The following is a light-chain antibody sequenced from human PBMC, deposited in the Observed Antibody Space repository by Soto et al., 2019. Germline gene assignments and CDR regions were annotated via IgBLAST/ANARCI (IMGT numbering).Light chain of an antibody. CDR3: SSYTSTSTYVL. CDR2: DVS. CDR1: SSDVGGYNY. V-gene: IGLV2-14*01. J-gene: IGLJ2*01. Sequence: QSALTQPASVSGSPGQSITISCTGTSSDVGGYNYVSWYQQYPGKAPKLMIYDVSNRPSGVSNRFSGSKSGNTASLTISGLHAEDEADYYCSSYTSTSTYVLFGGGTKVTVL.